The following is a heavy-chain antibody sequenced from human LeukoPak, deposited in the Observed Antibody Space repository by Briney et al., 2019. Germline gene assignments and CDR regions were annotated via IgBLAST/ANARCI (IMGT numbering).Heavy chain of an antibody. CDR1: GFTFSSYA. CDR3: AKAGIQLWFDY. V-gene: IGHV3-23*01. D-gene: IGHD5-18*01. J-gene: IGHJ5*01. Sequence: GGSLRLSCAASGFTFSSYAMSWVRQAPGTGLEWVSVGSVSGGGTYYADSVKGRFTISRDNSKNTLYLQMNSLRAEDTAVYYCAKAGIQLWFDYWGQGTLVTVSS. CDR2: GSVSGGGT.